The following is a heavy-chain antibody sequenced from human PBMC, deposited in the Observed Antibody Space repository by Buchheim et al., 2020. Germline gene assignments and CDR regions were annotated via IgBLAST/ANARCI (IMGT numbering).Heavy chain of an antibody. CDR3: AKDLVGATEYYFDY. Sequence: VQLVESGGGLVRPGGSLRLSCAASGFTFSSYGMHWVRQAPGKGLEWVAVISYDGSNKYYADSVKGRFTISRDNSKNTLYLQMNSLRAEDTAVYYCAKDLVGATEYYFDYWGQGTL. D-gene: IGHD1-26*01. CDR1: GFTFSSYG. V-gene: IGHV3-30*18. J-gene: IGHJ4*02. CDR2: ISYDGSNK.